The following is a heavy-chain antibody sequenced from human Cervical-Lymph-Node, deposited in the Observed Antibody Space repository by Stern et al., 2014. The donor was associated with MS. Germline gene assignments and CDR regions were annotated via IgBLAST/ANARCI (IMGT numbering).Heavy chain of an antibody. V-gene: IGHV3-21*01. J-gene: IGHJ4*02. CDR1: GFTFSSYS. Sequence: EVQLVESGGGLVKPGGSLRLSCAASGFTFSSYSMNWVRQAPGQGLEWVSSISSSSSYIYYADSVKGRFTISRDNAKNSLYLQMNSLRAEDTAVYYCARDPITMVRGVFYWGQGTLVTVSS. CDR2: ISSSSSYI. D-gene: IGHD3-10*01. CDR3: ARDPITMVRGVFY.